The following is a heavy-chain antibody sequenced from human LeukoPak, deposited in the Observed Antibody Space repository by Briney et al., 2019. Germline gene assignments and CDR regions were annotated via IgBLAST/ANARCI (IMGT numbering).Heavy chain of an antibody. CDR3: ARGSGYSFGY. CDR2: IYSSGST. Sequence: PSETLSLTCTVSGGSIGPYYWSWIRQPAGKGLEWIGRIYSSGSTNYNPSLKSRVTMSVDTSKNQFSLRLSSVTAADTAVYFCARGSGYSFGYWGQGTLVTVSS. V-gene: IGHV4-4*07. D-gene: IGHD5-18*01. J-gene: IGHJ4*02. CDR1: GGSIGPYY.